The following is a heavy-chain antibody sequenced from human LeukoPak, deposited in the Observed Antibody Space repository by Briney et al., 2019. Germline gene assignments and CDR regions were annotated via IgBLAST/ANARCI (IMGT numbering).Heavy chain of an antibody. J-gene: IGHJ4*02. CDR3: ARQTGSGLFILP. V-gene: IGHV4-39*01. Sequence: PSETLSLTCAVSGGSISSSSYYWDWIRQPPGKGLEWIASIYYSGSTYYNPSLKSRVTISVDTSKNQFSLKLSSVTAADTAVYYCARQTGSGLFILPGGQGTLVTVSS. D-gene: IGHD3/OR15-3a*01. CDR2: IYYSGST. CDR1: GGSISSSSYY.